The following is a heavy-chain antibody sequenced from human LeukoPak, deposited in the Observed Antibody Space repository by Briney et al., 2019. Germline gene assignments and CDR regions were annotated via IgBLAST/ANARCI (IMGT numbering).Heavy chain of an antibody. V-gene: IGHV3-15*01. CDR2: IKSKTDGGIK. J-gene: IGHJ4*02. CDR1: GFTFSRHS. CDR3: TTTYYDSSGYYYGDY. Sequence: GGSLRLSCAASGFTFSRHSMNWVRQAPGKGLEWVGRIKSKTDGGIKDYAAPVKGRFTISREDSKNTLYLQMNSLKTEDTAVYYCTTTYYDSSGYYYGDYWGQGTLVTVSS. D-gene: IGHD3-22*01.